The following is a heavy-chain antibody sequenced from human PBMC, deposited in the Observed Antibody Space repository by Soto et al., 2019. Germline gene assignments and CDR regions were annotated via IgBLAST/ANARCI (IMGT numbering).Heavy chain of an antibody. J-gene: IGHJ4*02. D-gene: IGHD2-2*01. Sequence: QVQLVQSGAEVKKPGASVKVSCKASGYTFTSYGISWVRQAPGQGLEWMGWISAYNGNTNYAQKLQGRVTMTTDTSTSTAYMELRSLRSDDTAVYYCARELGYCSSPSCYSTIFCDYWGQGTLVTVSS. CDR2: ISAYNGNT. CDR1: GYTFTSYG. V-gene: IGHV1-18*01. CDR3: ARELGYCSSPSCYSTIFCDY.